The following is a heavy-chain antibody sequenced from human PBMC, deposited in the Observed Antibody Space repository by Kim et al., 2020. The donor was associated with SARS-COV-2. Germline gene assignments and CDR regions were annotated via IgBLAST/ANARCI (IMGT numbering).Heavy chain of an antibody. Sequence: GGSLRLSCTTSGFTFTVYAMSWVRQAPGKGLEWVSSIDGSDGTTYYVDSVKGRFTISRDNSKNTLYLQMSTLRADDTAVYYCMKGGWGSIWDHWGQGTLVTVSS. J-gene: IGHJ4*02. CDR2: IDGSDGTT. V-gene: IGHV3-23*01. CDR3: MKGGWGSIWDH. CDR1: GFTFTVYA. D-gene: IGHD2-21*01.